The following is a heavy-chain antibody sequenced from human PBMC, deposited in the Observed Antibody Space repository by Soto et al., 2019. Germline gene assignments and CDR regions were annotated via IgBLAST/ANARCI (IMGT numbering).Heavy chain of an antibody. CDR3: ARQTASIVRQGDFDY. CDR2: IYYSGST. Sequence: QLVLQESGPGVVKPSETLSLTCSVSGDSITSSRYYWGWIRQTPQPGLEWIGSIYYSGSTFYNPSLKSRVIVSVDTSKNQFSLKLTSVSAADTSLYFCARQTASIVRQGDFDYWGQGTLVTVSS. D-gene: IGHD2-2*01. J-gene: IGHJ4*02. CDR1: GDSITSSRYY. V-gene: IGHV4-39*01.